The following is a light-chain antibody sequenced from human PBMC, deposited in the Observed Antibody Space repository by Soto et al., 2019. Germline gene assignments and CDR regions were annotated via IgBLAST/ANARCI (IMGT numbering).Light chain of an antibody. Sequence: EIVLTQSPGTLSLSPGERATLSCRASQSVSSSYLAWYQQKPGQAPRLLIYGASSRATGIPDRFSGSGSGTDFTLTINRLAPEDFAVYYCQQYGSSPWTFGQGTKVEIK. J-gene: IGKJ1*01. CDR1: QSVSSSY. CDR2: GAS. V-gene: IGKV3-20*01. CDR3: QQYGSSPWT.